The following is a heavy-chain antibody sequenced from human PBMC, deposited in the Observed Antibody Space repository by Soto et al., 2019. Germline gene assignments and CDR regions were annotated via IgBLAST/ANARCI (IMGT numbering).Heavy chain of an antibody. CDR2: IYWDDDK. J-gene: IGHJ4*02. D-gene: IGHD3-10*01. CDR3: AYSRYTGSGVDY. Sequence: QITLKESGPTLVKPTQTLTLTCTFSGFSLSTSGVGVGWIRQPPGKALEWLALIYWDDDKRYSPSLKSRLTITKDTSKTQVVPTMTNMDPVDTATYYCAYSRYTGSGVDYWGQGTLVTVSS. V-gene: IGHV2-5*02. CDR1: GFSLSTSGVG.